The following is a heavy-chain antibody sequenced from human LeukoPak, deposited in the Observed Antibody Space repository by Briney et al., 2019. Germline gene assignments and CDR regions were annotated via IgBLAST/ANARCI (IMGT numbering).Heavy chain of an antibody. CDR2: IYYSGST. D-gene: IGHD5-18*01. V-gene: IGHV4-59*08. CDR3: ARGYREFDC. J-gene: IGHJ4*02. Sequence: PSETLSLTCTVSGGSISSYYWSWIRQPPGKGLEWIGYIYYSGSTNYNPSLKSRLTISVDMSKNQFSLKLRSVTAADTAVYYCARGYREFDCWGQGTLVTVSS. CDR1: GGSISSYY.